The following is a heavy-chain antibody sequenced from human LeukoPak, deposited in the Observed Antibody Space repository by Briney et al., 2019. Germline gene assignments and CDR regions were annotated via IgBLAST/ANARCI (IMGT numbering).Heavy chain of an antibody. D-gene: IGHD3-22*01. CDR2: ISSGSSAI. CDR1: GFTFSVYS. J-gene: IGHJ4*02. Sequence: GGSLRLSCAASGFTFSVYSIDWVRQAPGKGLEWVSHISSGSSAIHYADSVKGRFTISRDNAKYSVFLQMDSLRDEDTAVYYCARASGYPNYYFDSWGQGNLVPVSS. V-gene: IGHV3-48*02. CDR3: ARASGYPNYYFDS.